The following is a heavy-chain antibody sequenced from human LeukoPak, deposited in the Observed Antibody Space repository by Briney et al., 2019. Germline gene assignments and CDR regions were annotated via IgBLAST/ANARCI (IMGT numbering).Heavy chain of an antibody. D-gene: IGHD2-21*01. CDR3: ARGGISRAAFDV. V-gene: IGHV3-7*05. CDR1: GFSISNVW. J-gene: IGHJ3*01. CDR2: INLDGSES. Sequence: QPGGSLRLSCSASGFSISNVWMSWVRRAPGKGLEWVANINLDGSESYYVDSVKGRFTISRDNAKNSLSLQMNSLRAEDTAVYYCARGGISRAAFDVWGQGTMVTVSS.